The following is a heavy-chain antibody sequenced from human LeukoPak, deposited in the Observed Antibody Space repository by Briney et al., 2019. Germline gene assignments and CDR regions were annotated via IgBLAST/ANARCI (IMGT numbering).Heavy chain of an antibody. CDR3: AKVPGIAARPDYFDY. CDR2: ISGSGGST. V-gene: IGHV3-23*01. CDR1: GFTFSSYD. Sequence: GGSLRLSCAASGFTFSSYDMSWVRQAPGKGLEWVSAISGSGGSTYYADSVKGRFTISRDNSKNTLYLQMNSLRAEDTAVYYCAKVPGIAARPDYFDYWGQGTLVTVSS. D-gene: IGHD6-6*01. J-gene: IGHJ4*02.